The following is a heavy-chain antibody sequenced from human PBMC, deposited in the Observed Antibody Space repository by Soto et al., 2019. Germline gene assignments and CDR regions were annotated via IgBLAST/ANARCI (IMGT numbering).Heavy chain of an antibody. CDR2: IIPIFGTA. V-gene: IGHV1-69*06. Sequence: SVKVSFKASLGTFSSYAISWLRQAPGQGLDWIGGIIPIFGTANYAQKFQCRVTITADKSTSTAYMELSSLRSEDTAVYYCAGGHIAARHPYDYWGQGTLVTVSS. D-gene: IGHD6-6*01. J-gene: IGHJ4*02. CDR1: LGTFSSYA. CDR3: AGGHIAARHPYDY.